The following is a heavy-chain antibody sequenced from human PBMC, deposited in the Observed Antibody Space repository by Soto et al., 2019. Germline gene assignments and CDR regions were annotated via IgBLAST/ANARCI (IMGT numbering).Heavy chain of an antibody. CDR3: VRGYCSGGSCFH. CDR1: GFLFSGSA. CDR2: VRSKVNNYAT. D-gene: IGHD2-15*01. Sequence: EVQLVESGGGLVQPGGSLKLSCAASGFLFSGSAMHWVRQASGKGLEWVGRVRSKVNNYATTYAASVKGRFTISRDDSNNTAYLQMNSLKTDDTAVYYCVRGYCSGGSCFHWGQGTLVTVSS. J-gene: IGHJ4*02. V-gene: IGHV3-73*01.